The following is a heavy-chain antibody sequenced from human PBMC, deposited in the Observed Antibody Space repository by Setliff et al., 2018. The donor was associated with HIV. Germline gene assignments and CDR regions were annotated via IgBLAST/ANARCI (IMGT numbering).Heavy chain of an antibody. Sequence: PGGSLRLSCAGSGFTFSDHYMDWVRQAPGKGLEWVGRTRNKANSYTTEYAASVKGRFTISRDDSKNSLYLQMNSLKTEDTAAYYCARGYTYGDGGVDYWGQGTLVTVSS. D-gene: IGHD5-18*01. CDR3: ARGYTYGDGGVDY. CDR1: GFTFSDHY. V-gene: IGHV3-72*01. CDR2: TRNKANSYTT. J-gene: IGHJ4*02.